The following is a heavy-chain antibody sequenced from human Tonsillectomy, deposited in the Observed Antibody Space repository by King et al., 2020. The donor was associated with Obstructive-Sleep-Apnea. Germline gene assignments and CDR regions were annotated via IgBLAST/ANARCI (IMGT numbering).Heavy chain of an antibody. CDR3: AKSTGVATRGYDY. Sequence: ELQLVQSGGGLVQPGGSLRLSCAASGFTFSSYAMSWVRQAPGKGLEWVSAIRGSGGSTYYADSVKGRFTISRDNSKTTLYLQMNSLRAEDTAVYYCAKSTGVATRGYDYWGQGTLVTVSS. CDR1: GFTFSSYA. D-gene: IGHD5-12*01. J-gene: IGHJ4*02. V-gene: IGHV3-23*04. CDR2: IRGSGGST.